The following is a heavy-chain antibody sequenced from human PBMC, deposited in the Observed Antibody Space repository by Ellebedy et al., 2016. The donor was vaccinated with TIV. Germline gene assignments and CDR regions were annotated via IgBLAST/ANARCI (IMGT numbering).Heavy chain of an antibody. CDR1: GGSISSGDYY. CDR3: AAGYYYGSGSYLKTYAFDI. V-gene: IGHV4-31*01. CDR2: IYDSGST. J-gene: IGHJ3*02. D-gene: IGHD3-10*01. Sequence: MPSETLSLTCTVSGGSISSGDYYWSWIRQHPGKGLEWIGFIYDSGSTYYNPSLKSLLTISVDTSKNQFSLKLSSVTAADTALYYFAAGYYYGSGSYLKTYAFDIWGQGTMVTVSS.